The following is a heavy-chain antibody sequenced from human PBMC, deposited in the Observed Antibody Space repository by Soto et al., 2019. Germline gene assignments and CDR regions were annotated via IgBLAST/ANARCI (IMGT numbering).Heavy chain of an antibody. J-gene: IGHJ3*02. V-gene: IGHV4-59*08. CDR3: VRLASPPVLVTYYVFDI. CDR1: GASIRTDY. D-gene: IGHD2-21*02. Sequence: SETLSLTCTVSGASIRTDYWSWIRQPPGKGLEYIAYISDSGTTNYNPSLNSRVTISLDTSKSQFSLRLTSVTAADTAVYYCVRLASPPVLVTYYVFDIWGQGTMVT. CDR2: ISDSGTT.